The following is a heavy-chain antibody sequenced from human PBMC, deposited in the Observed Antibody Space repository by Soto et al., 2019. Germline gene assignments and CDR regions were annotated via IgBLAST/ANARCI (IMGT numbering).Heavy chain of an antibody. CDR3: ARVYMRRRAYYGMDV. J-gene: IGHJ6*02. V-gene: IGHV3-48*03. CDR1: AFTLSNYE. Sequence: EVQLVESGGGLEQPGGTLRLSCAASAFTLSNYEMTWVRQAPGWGLEGLSFISASGDTTYYADSVEGRLTMSRDNAKNLVYLQMTSMRVEDTAVYYCARVYMRRRAYYGMDVWGQGTTVTVSS. CDR2: ISASGDTT. D-gene: IGHD2-21*01.